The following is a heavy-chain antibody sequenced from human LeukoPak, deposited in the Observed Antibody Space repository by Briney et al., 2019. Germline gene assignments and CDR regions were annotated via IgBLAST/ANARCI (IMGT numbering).Heavy chain of an antibody. CDR3: ATGGRPGIAAAGTLTS. J-gene: IGHJ5*02. D-gene: IGHD6-13*01. V-gene: IGHV3-7*01. Sequence: PGGSLRLSCTASGFTFSSYWMNWVRQAPGKGLEWVAHIIQDGSAKFFVDSVRGRFTISRDNGKNSLYLQMNSLTAEDTAVYYCATGGRPGIAAAGTLTSWGQGTLVTVSS. CDR2: IIQDGSAK. CDR1: GFTFSSYW.